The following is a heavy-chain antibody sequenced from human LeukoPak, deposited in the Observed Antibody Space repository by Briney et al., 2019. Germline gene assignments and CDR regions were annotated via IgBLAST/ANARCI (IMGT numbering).Heavy chain of an antibody. CDR1: RCTFSSYS. CDR2: IIPIFGTA. V-gene: IGHV1-69*13. J-gene: IGHJ6*03. D-gene: IGHD5-18*01. Sequence: GSSDQVSYKASRCTFSSYSISWVRQAPAQGLEWMGGIIPIFGTANYPQKFQGRGTITADESTSTAYMELSSLRSEDTAVYYCARGGGLPWGYSYGYGPYYYYYYMDVWGKGTTVTISS. CDR3: ARGGGLPWGYSYGYGPYYYYYYMDV.